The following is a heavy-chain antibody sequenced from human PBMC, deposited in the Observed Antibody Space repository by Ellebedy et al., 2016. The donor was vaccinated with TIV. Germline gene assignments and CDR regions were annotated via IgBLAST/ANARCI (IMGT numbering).Heavy chain of an antibody. CDR1: GYTFTSYG. J-gene: IGHJ4*02. V-gene: IGHV1-18*04. CDR3: ARDMVQGMVSRYLWFDY. D-gene: IGHD5/OR15-5a*01. Sequence: ASVKVSCKASGYTFTSYGIIWVRQAPGQGLEWMGWISAYNGATNYARNLQDRVTVTTDTSTNTAYMELRGLRSDDTAVYYCARDMVQGMVSRYLWFDYWGQGTLVTVSS. CDR2: ISAYNGAT.